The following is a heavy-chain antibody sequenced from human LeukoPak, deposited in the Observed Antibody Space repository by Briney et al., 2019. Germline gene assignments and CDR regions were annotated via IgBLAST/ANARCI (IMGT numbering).Heavy chain of an antibody. CDR1: GGSFSGYY. CDR2: INHSGST. J-gene: IGHJ5*02. CDR3: ARGRGSGYYYVRWFDP. D-gene: IGHD3-22*01. Sequence: SETLSLTCAVYGGSFSGYYWSWIRQPPGKGLEWIGEINHSGSTNYNPSPKSRVTISVDTSKNQFSLKLSSVTAADTAVYYCARGRGSGYYYVRWFDPWGQGTLVTVSS. V-gene: IGHV4-34*01.